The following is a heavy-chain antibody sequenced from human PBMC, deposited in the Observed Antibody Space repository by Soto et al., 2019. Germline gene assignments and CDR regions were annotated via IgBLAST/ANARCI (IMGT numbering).Heavy chain of an antibody. Sequence: GASVKVSCKASGGTFSSYAISWVRQAPGQGLEWMGGIIPIFGTANYAQKFQGRVTITADESTSTAYMELSSLRSEDTAVYYCARSYYYGSVSYYYYYGMDVWGQGTTVTVSS. CDR1: GGTFSSYA. D-gene: IGHD3-10*01. CDR3: ARSYYYGSVSYYYYYGMDV. V-gene: IGHV1-69*13. J-gene: IGHJ6*02. CDR2: IIPIFGTA.